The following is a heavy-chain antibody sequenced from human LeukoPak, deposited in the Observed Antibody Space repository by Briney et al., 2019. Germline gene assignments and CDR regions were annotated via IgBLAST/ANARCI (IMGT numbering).Heavy chain of an antibody. J-gene: IGHJ4*02. CDR3: AKRGVVIRAVLVVGFHKEAYYFDS. Sequence: PGGSLRLSCVVSGTTLSNYGMSWVRQAPGKGLEGVAGISDRGGSTNYADSVKGRFTISRDNPKNTLYLQMNSLRSEDTAVYSCAKRGVVIRAVLVVGFHKEAYYFDSWGQGALVTVSS. CDR1: GTTLSNYG. CDR2: ISDRGGST. V-gene: IGHV3-23*01. D-gene: IGHD2-15*01.